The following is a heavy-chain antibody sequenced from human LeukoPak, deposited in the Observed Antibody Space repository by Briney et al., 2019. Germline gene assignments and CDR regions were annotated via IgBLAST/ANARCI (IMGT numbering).Heavy chain of an antibody. D-gene: IGHD5-12*01. Sequence: SETLSLTCTVSGDSVSSGSYYWSWIRQPPGKGLEWIGYIYYSGSTNYNPSLKSRVTISVDTSKNQFSLKLSSVTAADTAVYYCARTLRGYSGYDSLGVQEFDYWGQGTLVTVSS. J-gene: IGHJ4*02. CDR2: IYYSGST. CDR3: ARTLRGYSGYDSLGVQEFDY. CDR1: GDSVSSGSYY. V-gene: IGHV4-61*01.